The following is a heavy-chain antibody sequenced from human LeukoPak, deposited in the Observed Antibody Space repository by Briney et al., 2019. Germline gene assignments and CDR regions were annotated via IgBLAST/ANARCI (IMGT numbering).Heavy chain of an antibody. Sequence: SETLSLTCTVSGDSISNYYWSWIRQPAGKGLEWIGTIYYSGSTYYNPSLKSRVTISVDTSKNQFSLKLTSVTAADTAVYYCARPVPSRLGWFDPWGQGTLVTVSS. D-gene: IGHD1-1*01. CDR2: IYYSGST. CDR1: GDSISNYY. CDR3: ARPVPSRLGWFDP. V-gene: IGHV4-59*05. J-gene: IGHJ5*02.